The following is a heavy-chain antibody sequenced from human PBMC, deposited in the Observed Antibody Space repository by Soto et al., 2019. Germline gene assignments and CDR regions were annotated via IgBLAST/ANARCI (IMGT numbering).Heavy chain of an antibody. CDR1: GYTFTTYD. J-gene: IGHJ4*02. Sequence: ASVKVSCKASGYTFTTYDISWVRQATGEGLEWMGWMNPYSGNTGYAQKFQGRVTMTRDTPITTVYMELKNLSPDDTAVYYCGRGRSGQIVVFYWGQGTPVTVSS. V-gene: IGHV1-8*01. D-gene: IGHD1-26*01. CDR2: MNPYSGNT. CDR3: GRGRSGQIVVFY.